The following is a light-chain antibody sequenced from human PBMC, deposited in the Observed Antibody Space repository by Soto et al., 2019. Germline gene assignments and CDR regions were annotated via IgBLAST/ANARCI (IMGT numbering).Light chain of an antibody. CDR2: GAS. V-gene: IGKV3-20*01. CDR3: QQYGSSGT. Sequence: ELTLTQSPCTLSLSPGDRATITCRASQSVSSTYLAWYQQRPGQAPRLLIYGASIRATGIPDRFSGSGSGTDFTLTFSRLEPDDFTVYYCQQYGSSGTFGQGTKVDIK. J-gene: IGKJ1*01. CDR1: QSVSSTY.